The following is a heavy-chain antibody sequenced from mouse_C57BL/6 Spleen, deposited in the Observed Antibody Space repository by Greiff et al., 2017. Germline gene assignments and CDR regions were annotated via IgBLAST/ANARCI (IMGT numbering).Heavy chain of an antibody. CDR2: IRSKSNKYTT. V-gene: IGHV10-1*01. Sequence: VKLMESGGGLVQPKGSFKFSCAASGLRFKAYAMNWVRQAPDKGLDWVARIRSKSNKYTTSYAASVKDRFTISRDDAESMLYLQMNNLKTEDTGMYYSVRRGSYSMDDWGQGTSVTVSS. CDR1: GLRFKAYA. J-gene: IGHJ4*01. CDR3: VRRGSYSMDD.